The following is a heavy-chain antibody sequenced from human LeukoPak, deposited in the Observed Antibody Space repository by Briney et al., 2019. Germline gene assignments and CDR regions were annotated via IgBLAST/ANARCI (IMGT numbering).Heavy chain of an antibody. V-gene: IGHV3-21*01. CDR2: ISSSSSHI. D-gene: IGHD5-18*01. J-gene: IGHJ3*02. CDR1: GFTFSSYS. Sequence: NSGGSLRLSCAASGFTFSSYSMNWVRQAPGKGLEWVSSISSSSSHIYYADSVKGRFTISRDNAKNSLYLQMNSLRAEDTAVYYCARDGYSYGSPYGAFDIWGQGTMVTVSS. CDR3: ARDGYSYGSPYGAFDI.